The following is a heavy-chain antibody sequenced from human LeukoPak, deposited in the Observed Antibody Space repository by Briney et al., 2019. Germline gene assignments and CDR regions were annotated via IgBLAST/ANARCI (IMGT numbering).Heavy chain of an antibody. V-gene: IGHV4-39*01. CDR3: AHSKRGGGYYSHACAV. CDR1: GASMTDNRYS. Sequence: SETLSLACTVSGASMTDNRYSWVWIRQSPGKGLEWIGSVNFSGTTYYNPSVESRLTISMDTSTNQFSLTLSDVTATDTALYYCAHSKRGGGYYSHACAVWGQGALVTISS. J-gene: IGHJ3*01. D-gene: IGHD1-26*01. CDR2: VNFSGTT.